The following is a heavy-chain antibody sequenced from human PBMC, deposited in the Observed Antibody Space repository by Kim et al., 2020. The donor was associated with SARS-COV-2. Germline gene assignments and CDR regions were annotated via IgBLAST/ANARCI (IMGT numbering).Heavy chain of an antibody. CDR2: MNPNSGNT. V-gene: IGHV1-8*01. Sequence: ASVKVSCKASGYTFTSYDINWVRQATGQGLEWMGWMNPNSGNTGYAQKFQGRVTMTRNTSISTAYMELSSLRSEDTAVYYCARGNRGITMIGVVINYYYCGVDVWGQGTTVTVSS. D-gene: IGHD3-22*01. CDR3: ARGNRGITMIGVVINYYYCGVDV. CDR1: GYTFTSYD. J-gene: IGHJ6*02.